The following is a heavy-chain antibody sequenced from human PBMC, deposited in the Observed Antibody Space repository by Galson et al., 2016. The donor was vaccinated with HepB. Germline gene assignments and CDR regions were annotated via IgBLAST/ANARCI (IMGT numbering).Heavy chain of an antibody. CDR2: ISSGSRDI. CDR3: ARDRSNYDFWSGYMPDYYFDY. Sequence: SLRLSCAASGFTFSDFSMNCVRQAPGKGLEWVSSISSGSRDIYYADSVKGRFTISRDNAKNSLYLQMNSLRAEDTAVYYCARDRSNYDFWSGYMPDYYFDYWGQGTLVTVSS. V-gene: IGHV3-21*01. D-gene: IGHD3-3*01. CDR1: GFTFSDFS. J-gene: IGHJ4*02.